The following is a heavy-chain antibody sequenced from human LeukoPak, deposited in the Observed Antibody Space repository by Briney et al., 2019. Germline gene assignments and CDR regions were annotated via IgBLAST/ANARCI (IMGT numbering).Heavy chain of an antibody. CDR1: GLTFSSYW. CDR3: ARFAAGGSYYYYMDV. D-gene: IGHD6-25*01. V-gene: IGHV3-74*01. CDR2: INSDGSST. Sequence: GGSLRLSCAASGLTFSSYWMHWVRQAPGKGLVWVSRINSDGSSTSYADSVKGRFTISRDNAKNSLYLQMNSLRAEDTAVYYCARFAAGGSYYYYMDVWGKGTTVTVSS. J-gene: IGHJ6*03.